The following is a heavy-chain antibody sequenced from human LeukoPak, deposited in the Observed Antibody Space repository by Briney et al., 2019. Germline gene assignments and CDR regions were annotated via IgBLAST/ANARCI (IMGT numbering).Heavy chain of an antibody. J-gene: IGHJ6*03. CDR2: IYHSGST. CDR1: GYSISSGYY. CDR3: ARRIVGATNYYYYYYMDV. D-gene: IGHD1-26*01. V-gene: IGHV4-38-2*02. Sequence: SETLSLTCTVSGYSISSGYYWGWIRQPPGKGLEWIGSIYHSGSTYYNPSLKSRVTISVDTSKNQFSLKLSSVTAADTAVYYCARRIVGATNYYYYYYMDVWGKGTTVTVSS.